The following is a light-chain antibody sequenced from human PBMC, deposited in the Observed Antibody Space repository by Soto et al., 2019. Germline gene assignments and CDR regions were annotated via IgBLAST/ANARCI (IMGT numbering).Light chain of an antibody. CDR1: QSVSSSY. J-gene: IGKJ1*01. CDR3: QQYGSSPRT. V-gene: IGKV3-20*01. CDR2: GAS. Sequence: EIVLTQSPGTLSLSAGERATLSCRASQSVSSSYLAWYQQTPGQAPRLLIYGASSRATGIPDRFSGSGSGTDFTLTISRLEPEDFEVYYCQQYGSSPRTFGQGTKVDIK.